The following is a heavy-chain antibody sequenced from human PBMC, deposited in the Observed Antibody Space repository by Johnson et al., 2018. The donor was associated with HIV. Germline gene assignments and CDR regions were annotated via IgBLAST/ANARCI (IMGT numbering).Heavy chain of an antibody. CDR3: ARGIAVSNWVDI. D-gene: IGHD6-19*01. CDR2: IYSGGST. CDR1: GFTFSHYS. V-gene: IGHV3-NL1*01. Sequence: VQLVESGGGAVQPGRSLRLSCAASGFTFSHYSMHWVRQAPGKGLEWVSVIYSGGSTYYADSVKGRFTISRDNSKNTLYLQMNSLRAEDTAVYYCARGIAVSNWVDIWGQGTMVTVSS. J-gene: IGHJ3*02.